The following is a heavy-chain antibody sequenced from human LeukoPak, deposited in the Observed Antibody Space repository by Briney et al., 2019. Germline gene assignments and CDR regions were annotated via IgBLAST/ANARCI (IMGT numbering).Heavy chain of an antibody. CDR1: GGXFSGYY. D-gene: IGHD3-10*01. CDR2: INHSGST. V-gene: IGHV4-34*01. CDR3: ARGMYYFSQYFDY. J-gene: IGHJ4*02. Sequence: SETLSLTCAVYGGXFSGYYWSWIRQPPGKGLEWIGEINHSGSTNYNPSLKSRVTISVDTSKNQFSLKLSSVTAADTAVYYCARGMYYFSQYFDYWGQGTLVTVSS.